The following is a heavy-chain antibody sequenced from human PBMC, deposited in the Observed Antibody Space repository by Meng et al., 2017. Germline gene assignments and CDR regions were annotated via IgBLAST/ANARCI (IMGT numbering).Heavy chain of an antibody. CDR2: INYSGST. J-gene: IGHJ4*02. CDR3: ATHNLGYCTNGVCYNNDY. CDR1: GGSVSRGSYD. Sequence: QWRLPWSGPGSGGPPRTRAPAGTAAGGSVSRGSYDCSWFRRRPGKGLEWIGYINYSGSTNYNPSLKSRVTIPVDTSKNQFSLKLSSETAADTAVYYCATHNLGYCTNGVCYNNDYWGQGTLVAVSS. V-gene: IGHV4-61*01. D-gene: IGHD2-8*01.